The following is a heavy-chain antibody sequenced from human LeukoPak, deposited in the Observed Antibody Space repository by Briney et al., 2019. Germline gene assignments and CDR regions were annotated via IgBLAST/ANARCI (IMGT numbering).Heavy chain of an antibody. CDR1: GFTFSSYS. J-gene: IGHJ6*02. CDR3: ARELYYYDSSGYYPTHYGMDV. V-gene: IGHV3-48*04. Sequence: GGSLRLSCAASGFTFSSYSMNWVRQAPGKGLEWVSYISSSSSTIYYADSVKGRFTISRDNAKNSLYLQMNSLRVEDTAVYYCARELYYYDSSGYYPTHYGMDVWGQGTTVTVSS. D-gene: IGHD3-22*01. CDR2: ISSSSSTI.